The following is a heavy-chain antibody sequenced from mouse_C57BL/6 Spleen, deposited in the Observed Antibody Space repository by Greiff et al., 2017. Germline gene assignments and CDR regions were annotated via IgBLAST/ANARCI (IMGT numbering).Heavy chain of an antibody. CDR3: ARAFYDHEGYYAMDY. D-gene: IGHD2-4*01. J-gene: IGHJ4*01. CDR2: IDPSDSET. CDR1: GYTFTSYW. V-gene: IGHV1-52*01. Sequence: QVQLQQPGAELVRPGSSVKLSCKASGYTFTSYWMHWVKQRPIQGLEWIGNIDPSDSETHYNQKFKDKATLTVDKSSSTAYMQLSSLTSEDSAVYYCARAFYDHEGYYAMDYWGQGTSVTVSS.